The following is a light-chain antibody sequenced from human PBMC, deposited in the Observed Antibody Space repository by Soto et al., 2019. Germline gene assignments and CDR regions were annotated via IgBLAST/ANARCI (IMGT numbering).Light chain of an antibody. J-gene: IGLJ3*02. V-gene: IGLV4-69*01. CDR3: QTWGTGPGV. CDR1: SAHSSYA. Sequence: QSVLTQSPSASASLGDSVKLTCTLSSAHSSYAIEWHQQQPEQGPRYLMKINSDGSHSAGDGSPYGSSGSSSAAQRYLTLSGVQSADEADYYCQTWGTGPGVFGGGTKLTVL. CDR2: INSDGSH.